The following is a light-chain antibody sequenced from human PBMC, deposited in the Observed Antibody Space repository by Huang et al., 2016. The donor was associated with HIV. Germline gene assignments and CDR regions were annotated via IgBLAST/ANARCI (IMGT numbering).Light chain of an antibody. CDR1: QSLFFSSNIRSY. J-gene: IGKJ4*01. V-gene: IGKV4-1*01. CDR3: QQYYHNPLT. CDR2: WAS. Sequence: DIVMTQSPDSLTVSLGERYNINCRSSQSLFFSSNIRSYLAWYQKKPGKLAKLVISWASARESGVPDRCSGSGSETHFTLTINSLQAEDVAVYYCQQYYHNPLTFGGGTKVEF.